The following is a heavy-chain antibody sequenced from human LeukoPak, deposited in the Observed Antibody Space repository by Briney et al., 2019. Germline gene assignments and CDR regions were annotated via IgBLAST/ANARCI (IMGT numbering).Heavy chain of an antibody. CDR1: GFTVSSNY. D-gene: IGHD6-13*01. Sequence: GSLRLSCAASGFTVSSNYMSWVRQPPGKGLEWIGEIYHSGSTYYNPSLKSRVAISLDKSKSQFSLKLTSVTAADTAVYYCARVPLAEGATSGPPLWGQGILVTVSS. V-gene: IGHV4-4*02. CDR2: IYHSGST. CDR3: ARVPLAEGATSGPPL. J-gene: IGHJ4*02.